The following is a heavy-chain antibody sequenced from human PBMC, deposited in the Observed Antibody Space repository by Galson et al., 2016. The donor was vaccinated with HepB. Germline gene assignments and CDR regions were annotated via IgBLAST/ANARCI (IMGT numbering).Heavy chain of an antibody. J-gene: IGHJ6*03. Sequence: SLRLSCAASGFTFSSYAMSWVRQAPGKGLKWVSAISGSGTSTYYADSVKRRFTISRDKSRNTLYRQMNSLRAEDTAVYYCAKAHPFNDYYYYFYMDVWGKGTTVTVSS. CDR2: ISGSGTST. V-gene: IGHV3-23*01. D-gene: IGHD2-8*01. CDR3: AKAHPFNDYYYYFYMDV. CDR1: GFTFSSYA.